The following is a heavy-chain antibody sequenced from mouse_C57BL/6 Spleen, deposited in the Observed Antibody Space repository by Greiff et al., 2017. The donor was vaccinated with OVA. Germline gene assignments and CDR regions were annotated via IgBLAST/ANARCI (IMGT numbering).Heavy chain of an antibody. Sequence: DVMLVESGGGLVKPGGSLKLSCAASGFTFSDYGMHWVRQAPEKGLEWVAYISSGSSTIYYADTVKGRFTISRDNAKNTLFLQMTSLRSEDTAMYYCARTYYGSRVPFDYWGQGTTLTVSS. CDR2: ISSGSSTI. V-gene: IGHV5-17*01. CDR3: ARTYYGSRVPFDY. J-gene: IGHJ2*01. CDR1: GFTFSDYG. D-gene: IGHD1-1*01.